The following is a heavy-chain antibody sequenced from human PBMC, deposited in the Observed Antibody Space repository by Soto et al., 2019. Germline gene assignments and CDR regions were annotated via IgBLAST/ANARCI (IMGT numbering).Heavy chain of an antibody. CDR2: IYYSGST. J-gene: IGHJ6*03. Sequence: PSETLSLTCTVSGGSISSGGYYWSWIRQHPGKGLEWIGYIYYSGSTYYNPSLKSRVTISVDTSKNQCSLKLSSVTAADTAVYYCARVNIVATIAYYYYYMDVWGKGTTVTVSS. D-gene: IGHD5-12*01. CDR1: GGSISSGGYY. V-gene: IGHV4-31*03. CDR3: ARVNIVATIAYYYYYMDV.